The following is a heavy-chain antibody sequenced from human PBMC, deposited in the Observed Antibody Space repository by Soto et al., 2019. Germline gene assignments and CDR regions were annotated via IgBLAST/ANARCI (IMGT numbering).Heavy chain of an antibody. CDR3: ARGNDILTGYALFYWFDP. CDR1: GGSISSGGYS. V-gene: IGHV4-30-2*01. D-gene: IGHD3-9*01. CDR2: IYHSGST. Sequence: PSETLSLTCAVSGGSISSGGYSWSWIRQPPGKGLEWIGYIYHSGSTYYNPSLKSRVTISVDRSKNQFSLKLSSVTAADTAVYYCARGNDILTGYALFYWFDPWGQGTLVTVSS. J-gene: IGHJ5*02.